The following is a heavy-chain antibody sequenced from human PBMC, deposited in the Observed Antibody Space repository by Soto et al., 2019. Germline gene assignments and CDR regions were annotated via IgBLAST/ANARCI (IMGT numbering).Heavy chain of an antibody. CDR1: GGPFNNNA. J-gene: IGHJ6*01. Sequence: SVKVSFKASGGPFNNNAISLVRQAPGQGLEWMGGIIPILGTANYAQKFRGRVTITADESTSTGYMDLSSLRSEDTAVYYCARPYDSSDYYGGGMDVWGQGTTVTVSS. CDR2: IIPILGTA. CDR3: ARPYDSSDYYGGGMDV. D-gene: IGHD3-22*01. V-gene: IGHV1-69*13.